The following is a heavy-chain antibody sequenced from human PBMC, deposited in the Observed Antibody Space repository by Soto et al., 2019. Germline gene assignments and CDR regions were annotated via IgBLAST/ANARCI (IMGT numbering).Heavy chain of an antibody. CDR3: AKPRTAGDAFEI. CDR1: GDCITSSVW. D-gene: IGHD2-21*02. Sequence: QVQLQESGPGLVKPSGTLSLTCAVSGDCITSSVWWSWVRQPQGKGLEWIGETSHSGSTNYNPSLKGRVTISVDKSKNHFSLNLTSVGAADTAVYYCAKPRTAGDAFEIWGQGTMVTVSS. V-gene: IGHV4-4*02. CDR2: TSHSGST. J-gene: IGHJ3*02.